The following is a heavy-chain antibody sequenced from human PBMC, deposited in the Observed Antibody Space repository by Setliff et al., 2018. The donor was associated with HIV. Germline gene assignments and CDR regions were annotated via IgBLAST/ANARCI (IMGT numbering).Heavy chain of an antibody. CDR1: GGSFGVYR. CDR3: ARDRHSSGLGSYGP. Sequence: SETLSFTCTISGGSFGVYRWSWIRQSAGRGLEWIGRIDSSGTTDYKPSLKGRVAISVDTSRNQFSLRVTSVTAADTAVYFCARDRHSSGLGSYGPWGPGILVTVS. V-gene: IGHV4-4*07. CDR2: IDSSGTT. D-gene: IGHD3-10*01. J-gene: IGHJ5*02.